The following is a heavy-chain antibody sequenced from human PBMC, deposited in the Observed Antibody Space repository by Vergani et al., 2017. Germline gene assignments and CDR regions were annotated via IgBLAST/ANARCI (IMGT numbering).Heavy chain of an antibody. CDR3: AKDRGVRGVIRYYYGMDV. D-gene: IGHD3-10*02. J-gene: IGHJ6*02. V-gene: IGHV3-30*02. Sequence: QVHLVESGGGVVQPGGSLRLSCAASGFTFSSYGMHWVRQAPGKGLEWVAFIRYDGSNKYYADSVKGRFTISRDNSKNTLYLQMNSLRAEDTAVYYCAKDRGVRGVIRYYYGMDVWGQGTTVTVSS. CDR1: GFTFSSYG. CDR2: IRYDGSNK.